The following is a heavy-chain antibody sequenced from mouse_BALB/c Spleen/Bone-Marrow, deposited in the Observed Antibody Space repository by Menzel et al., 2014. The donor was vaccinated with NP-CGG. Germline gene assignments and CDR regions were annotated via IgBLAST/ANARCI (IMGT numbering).Heavy chain of an antibody. CDR1: GYSFTGYF. J-gene: IGHJ3*01. Sequence: VQLQQSGPELVKPGASVKISCKASGYSFTGYFMNWVMQSHGKSLEWIGRINPYNGDTFYNQKFKGKATLTVDKSSSTAHMELRSLASEDSAVYYCARSGDYDGFASWGQGTLVTVSA. V-gene: IGHV1-20*02. D-gene: IGHD2-4*01. CDR2: INPYNGDT. CDR3: ARSGDYDGFAS.